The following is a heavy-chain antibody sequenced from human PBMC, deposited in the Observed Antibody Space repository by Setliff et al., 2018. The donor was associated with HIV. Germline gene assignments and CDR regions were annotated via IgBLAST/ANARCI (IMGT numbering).Heavy chain of an antibody. V-gene: IGHV4-39*01. J-gene: IGHJ4*02. Sequence: PSETLSLTCTVSGGSISSGSYYWGWIRQPPGKGLEWIGNIYYSGSTYYNPSLKSRVAISIDTSMNQFSLKLSSVTAADTTMYYCARGGGAVAGPFDYWGQGALVTVSS. CDR3: ARGGGAVAGPFDY. CDR2: IYYSGST. D-gene: IGHD6-19*01. CDR1: GGSISSGSYY.